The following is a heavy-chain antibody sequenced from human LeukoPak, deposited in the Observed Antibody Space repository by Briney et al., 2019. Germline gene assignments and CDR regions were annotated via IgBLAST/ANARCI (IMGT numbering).Heavy chain of an antibody. CDR3: ARGLLPTVREHSDI. J-gene: IGHJ3*02. CDR2: MNPNSGNT. V-gene: IGHV1-8*01. D-gene: IGHD3-10*01. Sequence: ASVKVSCKASGYTFTSYDINWVRQATGQGPEWMGWMNPNSGNTGYAQKFQGRVTMTRNTSISTAYMELSSLRSEDTAVYYCARGLLPTVREHSDIWGQGTMVAVSS. CDR1: GYTFTSYD.